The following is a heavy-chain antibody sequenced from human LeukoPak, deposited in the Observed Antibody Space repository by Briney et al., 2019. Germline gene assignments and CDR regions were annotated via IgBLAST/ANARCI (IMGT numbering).Heavy chain of an antibody. CDR3: AKDLRESSGWHGNFDY. J-gene: IGHJ4*02. CDR1: GFTFSSYG. D-gene: IGHD6-19*01. CDR2: IRYDGSNK. V-gene: IGHV3-30*02. Sequence: GGSLRLSCAASGFTFSSYGMHWVRQAPGKGLEWVAFIRYDGSNKYYADSVKGRFTISRDNSKNTLYLQMNSLRAEDTAVYYCAKDLRESSGWHGNFDYWGQGTLVTVSS.